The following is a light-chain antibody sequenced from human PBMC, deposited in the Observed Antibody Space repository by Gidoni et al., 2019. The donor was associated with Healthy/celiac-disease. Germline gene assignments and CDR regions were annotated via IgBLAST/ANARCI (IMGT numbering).Light chain of an antibody. CDR3: QQRSNLIT. CDR2: EAS. CDR1: QSVSSY. V-gene: IGKV3-11*01. Sequence: EIVLTQSPATLSLSPGERATLPCRASQSVSSYLAWYQQKPGQAPRLPIYEASNRATGIPARFSGSGSGTDFTLTISSLEPEDFAVYYCQQRSNLITFGQGTRLEIK. J-gene: IGKJ5*01.